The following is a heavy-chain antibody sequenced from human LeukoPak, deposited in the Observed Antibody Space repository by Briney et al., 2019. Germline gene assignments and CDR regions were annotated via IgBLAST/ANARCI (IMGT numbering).Heavy chain of an antibody. CDR1: GGSISSSSYY. J-gene: IGHJ3*02. V-gene: IGHV4-39*07. CDR2: IHYRGST. CDR3: ARDSTMVRGVLEDAFDI. D-gene: IGHD3-10*01. Sequence: SETLSLTCTVSGGSISSSSYYWGWIRQPPGKGLEWIGSIHYRGSTYYNPSLKSRVTISVDTSKNHFSLKLSSVTAADTAVYYCARDSTMVRGVLEDAFDIWGQGAMVTVSS.